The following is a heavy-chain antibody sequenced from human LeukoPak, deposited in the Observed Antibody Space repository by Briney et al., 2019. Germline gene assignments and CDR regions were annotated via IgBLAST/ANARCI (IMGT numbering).Heavy chain of an antibody. Sequence: GGSLRLSCAASGFTFSSYSMNWVRQAPGKGLEWVSSISGSSYYIYYADSVKGRFTISRDNAKNSLYLQMNSLRAEDTAVYYCARDLKRRVYYDSSGSDDAFDIWGQGTMVTVSS. CDR3: ARDLKRRVYYDSSGSDDAFDI. CDR1: GFTFSSYS. J-gene: IGHJ3*02. V-gene: IGHV3-21*01. CDR2: ISGSSYYI. D-gene: IGHD3-22*01.